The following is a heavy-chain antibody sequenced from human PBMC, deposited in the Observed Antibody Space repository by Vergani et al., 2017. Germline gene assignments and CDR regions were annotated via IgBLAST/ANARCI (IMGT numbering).Heavy chain of an antibody. CDR2: ISVQNGNT. V-gene: IGHV1-18*01. CDR3: ARDPGLVGYCTRTSCLFDY. D-gene: IGHD2-2*01. J-gene: IGHJ4*02. CDR1: GYTFSNYG. Sequence: QVQLVQSGAEVKKPGASVKVSCKASGYTFSNYGITWVRQAPGQGLEWMGWISVQNGNTNYAQKVQGRVTMTTDTATSTAYMELRSLRSDDTAVYYCARDPGLVGYCTRTSCLFDYWGQGTLVTVSS.